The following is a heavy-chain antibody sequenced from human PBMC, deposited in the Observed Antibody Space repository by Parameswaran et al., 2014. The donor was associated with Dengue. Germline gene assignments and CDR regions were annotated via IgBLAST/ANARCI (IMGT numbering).Heavy chain of an antibody. V-gene: IGHV3-23*01. D-gene: IGHD3-3*01. J-gene: IGHJ3*02. CDR3: AKGDSWNGQWGAFDM. CDR2: MSDSGTIT. Sequence: RWIRQPPGKGLEWVSSMSDSGTITYYADSVKGRFTGSRDNSKNMVFLQMNSLRVEDTAIYYCAKGDSWNGQWGAFDMWGQGTRVTVSS.